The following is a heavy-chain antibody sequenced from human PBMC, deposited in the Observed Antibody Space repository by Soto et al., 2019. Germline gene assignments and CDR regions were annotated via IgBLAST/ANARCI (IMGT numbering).Heavy chain of an antibody. V-gene: IGHV4-59*01. CDR1: GGSISSYY. Sequence: AETLSLTCTVSGGSISSYYWSWIRQPPGKGLEWIGYIYYSGSTNYNPSPKSRVTISVDTSKNQYPLQLSSVTAADTAVYYCARGVAGYYYHYYGMDVWGQGPPVPVSS. J-gene: IGHJ6*01. CDR3: ARGVAGYYYHYYGMDV. CDR2: IYYSGST. D-gene: IGHD6-19*01.